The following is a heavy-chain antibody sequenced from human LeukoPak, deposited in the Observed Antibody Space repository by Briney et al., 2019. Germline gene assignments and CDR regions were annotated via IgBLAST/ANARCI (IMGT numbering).Heavy chain of an antibody. CDR1: GFTFRSYW. V-gene: IGHV3-7*01. CDR2: INQDGSEK. CDR3: ARVESSGYLDY. D-gene: IGHD3-22*01. Sequence: GSLRLSCAASGFTFRSYWMSWVRQAPGKGLEWVANINQDGSEKYYVDSVKGRFTISRDNAKNSLYLQMNSLRAEDMSVYYCARVESSGYLDYWGQGTLVTVSS. J-gene: IGHJ4*02.